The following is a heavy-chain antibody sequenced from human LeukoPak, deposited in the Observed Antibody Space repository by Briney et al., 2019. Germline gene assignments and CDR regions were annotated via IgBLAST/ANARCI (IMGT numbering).Heavy chain of an antibody. V-gene: IGHV3-23*01. Sequence: GGSLRLSCVVSGFTLSNYGMSWVRQAPGKGLEWVAGISGSGGSTNYADSVKGRFTISRDNPKNTLYLQMNSLRAEDTAVYFCAKRGVVIRVILVGFHKEAYYFDSWGQGALVIVSS. CDR1: GFTLSNYG. D-gene: IGHD3-22*01. J-gene: IGHJ4*02. CDR3: AKRGVVIRVILVGFHKEAYYFDS. CDR2: ISGSGGST.